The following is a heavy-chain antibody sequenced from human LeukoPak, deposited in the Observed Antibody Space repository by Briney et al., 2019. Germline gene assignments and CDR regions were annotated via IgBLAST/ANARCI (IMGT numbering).Heavy chain of an antibody. J-gene: IGHJ4*02. CDR2: ISAYNGNT. V-gene: IGHV1-18*04. CDR3: ARVKGELLAYYFDY. Sequence: PWASVKVSCKASGYTFTSYGISWVRQAPGQGLEWMGWISAYNGNTNYAQKLQGRVTMTTDTSTSTAYMELRSLRSDDTAVYYCARVKGELLAYYFDYWGQGTLVTVSS. D-gene: IGHD3-10*01. CDR1: GYTFTSYG.